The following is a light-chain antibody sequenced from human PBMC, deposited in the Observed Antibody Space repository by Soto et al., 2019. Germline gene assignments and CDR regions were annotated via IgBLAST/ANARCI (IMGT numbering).Light chain of an antibody. CDR1: QSVSSSY. V-gene: IGKV3-20*01. J-gene: IGKJ1*01. Sequence: ETVLTQSPGTLSLPPGERATLSCRASQSVSSSYLAWYQQKPGQAPRLLIYDASSRATGIPERFSGSGSGTDFTLTISRLEAEDFAVYYCQQYVRSPPSWTFGQGTKVEIK. CDR2: DAS. CDR3: QQYVRSPPSWT.